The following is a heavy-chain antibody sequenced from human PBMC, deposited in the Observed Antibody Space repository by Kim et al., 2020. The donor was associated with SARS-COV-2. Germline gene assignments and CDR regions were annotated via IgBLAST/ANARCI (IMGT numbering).Heavy chain of an antibody. CDR2: IYYSGST. J-gene: IGHJ4*02. V-gene: IGHV4-39*07. CDR3: ARASVWFGEMDY. Sequence: SETLSLTCTVSGGSISSSSYYWGWIRQPPGKGLEWIGSIYYSGSTYYNPSLKSRVTISVDTSKNQFSLKLSSVTAADTAVYYCARASVWFGEMDYWGQGTLVTVSS. CDR1: GGSISSSSYY. D-gene: IGHD3-10*01.